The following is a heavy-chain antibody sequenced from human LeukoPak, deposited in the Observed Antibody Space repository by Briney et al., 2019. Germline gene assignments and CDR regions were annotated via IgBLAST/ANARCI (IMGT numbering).Heavy chain of an antibody. Sequence: GGPLRLSCAASGFTFDGYAMHWVRQAPGKGLEWVSGSSWNSGSIGYADSVKGRFTISRDNAKNSLYLQMNSLRAEDTALYYCAKEEWFGEPAGFDPWGQGTLVTVSS. CDR1: GFTFDGYA. V-gene: IGHV3-9*01. J-gene: IGHJ5*02. CDR2: SSWNSGSI. D-gene: IGHD3-10*01. CDR3: AKEEWFGEPAGFDP.